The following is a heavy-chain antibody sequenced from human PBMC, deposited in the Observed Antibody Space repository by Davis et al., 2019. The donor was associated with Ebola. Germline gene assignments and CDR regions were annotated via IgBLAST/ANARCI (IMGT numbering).Heavy chain of an antibody. Sequence: PGGSLRLSCTASGFTFGDYAMSWVRQAPGKGLEWVGFIRSKAYGGTTEYAASVKGRFTISRDDSKSIAYLQMNSLKTEDRAVYYCTLLYSSGWYPRNACDIWGQGTMVTVSS. V-gene: IGHV3-49*04. CDR2: IRSKAYGGTT. CDR3: TLLYSSGWYPRNACDI. J-gene: IGHJ3*02. CDR1: GFTFGDYA. D-gene: IGHD6-19*01.